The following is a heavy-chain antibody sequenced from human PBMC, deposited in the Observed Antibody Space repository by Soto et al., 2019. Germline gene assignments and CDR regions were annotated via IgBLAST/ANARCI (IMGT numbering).Heavy chain of an antibody. Sequence: ASVKVSCKASGYTFTSYDINWVRQATGQRLEWMGWMNPNSGNTGYAQKFQGRVTMTRNTSISTAYMELSSLRSEDTAVYYCARGLKRDLGYYYYMDVWGKGTMVTVSS. CDR2: MNPNSGNT. D-gene: IGHD1-26*01. CDR1: GYTFTSYD. J-gene: IGHJ6*03. CDR3: ARGLKRDLGYYYYMDV. V-gene: IGHV1-8*01.